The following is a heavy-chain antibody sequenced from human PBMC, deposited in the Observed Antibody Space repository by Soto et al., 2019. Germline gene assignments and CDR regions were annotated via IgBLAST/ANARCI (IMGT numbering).Heavy chain of an antibody. CDR2: ITTDKGKT. D-gene: IGHD2-21*02. Sequence: ASVKVSCKTSGYNFTSFGISWVRQAPGQGIEWMGWITTDKGKTNYAQKFQGRVTMTTDTSTSTAYMELRSLRSDDTAVYYCATLPPRIVVMTTEIPSWGQGTLVTVSS. CDR3: ATLPPRIVVMTTEIPS. CDR1: GYNFTSFG. J-gene: IGHJ5*02. V-gene: IGHV1-18*01.